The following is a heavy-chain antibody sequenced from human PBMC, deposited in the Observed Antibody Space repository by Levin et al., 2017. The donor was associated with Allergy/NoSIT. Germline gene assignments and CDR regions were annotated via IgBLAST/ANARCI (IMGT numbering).Heavy chain of an antibody. CDR3: AKDRTYSSSWYRGDY. Sequence: GGSLRLSCAASGFTFSSYAMSWVRQAPGKGLEWVSAISGSGGSTYYADSVKGRFTISRDNSKNTLYLQMNSLRAEDTAVYYCAKDRTYSSSWYRGDYWGQGTLVTVSS. CDR1: GFTFSSYA. CDR2: ISGSGGST. J-gene: IGHJ4*02. V-gene: IGHV3-23*01. D-gene: IGHD6-13*01.